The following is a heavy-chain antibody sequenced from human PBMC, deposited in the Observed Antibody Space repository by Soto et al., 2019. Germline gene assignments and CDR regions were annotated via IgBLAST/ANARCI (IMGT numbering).Heavy chain of an antibody. Sequence: QVQLTESGGGLVKPGGSLRLSCAASGCTFSGLYMSWIRQAPGKGLEWVSCIDSSGVKKYYAESVRGRFTISRDNAKNALYLQLNSLRAEDTAVYYCARDRGAVTGDYFDYWGQGTLVTVSS. V-gene: IGHV3-11*01. J-gene: IGHJ4*02. CDR1: GCTFSGLY. CDR2: IDSSGVKK. D-gene: IGHD6-19*01. CDR3: ARDRGAVTGDYFDY.